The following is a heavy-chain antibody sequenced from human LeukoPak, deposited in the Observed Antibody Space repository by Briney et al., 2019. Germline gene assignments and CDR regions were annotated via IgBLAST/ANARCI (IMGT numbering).Heavy chain of an antibody. CDR2: ISSGSGTI. Sequence: GGSLRLSCAASGFSFNSHSMNWVRQAPGQGLEWVSYISSGSGTIYYADSVKGRSTISRDNAKNSLYLQMSSLRDADTAVYYCAREQVPLGTGIDYWGQGTLVTVSS. D-gene: IGHD3/OR15-3a*01. V-gene: IGHV3-48*02. J-gene: IGHJ4*02. CDR1: GFSFNSHS. CDR3: AREQVPLGTGIDY.